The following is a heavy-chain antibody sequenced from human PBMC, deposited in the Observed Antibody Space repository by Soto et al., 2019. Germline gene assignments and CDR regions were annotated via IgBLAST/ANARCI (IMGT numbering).Heavy chain of an antibody. CDR1: VFTCIRYA. CDR3: AKSGSPDIVVVPAAIGVYGMDV. CDR2: ISGSGGRT. J-gene: IGHJ6*02. V-gene: IGHV3-23*01. D-gene: IGHD2-2*02. Sequence: GGSLRLSCAASVFTCIRYAMSWLRQAPGAGLVWFPAISGSGGRTYYADSVKGRFTISTDNSKNTLYLQMNSLRAEDTAVYYCAKSGSPDIVVVPAAIGVYGMDVWGQGTTVTVSS.